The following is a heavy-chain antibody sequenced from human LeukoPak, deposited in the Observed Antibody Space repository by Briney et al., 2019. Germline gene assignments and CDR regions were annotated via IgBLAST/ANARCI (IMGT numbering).Heavy chain of an antibody. CDR3: ARALPIDY. Sequence: GGSLRLSCAASGFTFSSYALNWVRQAPGKGLEWLSYISSSGTTVYCAVSVKGRFTISRDNADNSLYLQMNSLRAEDTAVYYCARALPIDYWGQGTLVTVSP. J-gene: IGHJ4*02. CDR2: ISSSGTTV. V-gene: IGHV3-48*03. CDR1: GFTFSSYA.